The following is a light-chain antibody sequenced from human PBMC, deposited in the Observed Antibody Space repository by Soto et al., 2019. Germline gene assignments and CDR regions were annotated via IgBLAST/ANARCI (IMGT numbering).Light chain of an antibody. CDR3: SSYTSTYIWV. CDR1: SSDIGCHNF. V-gene: IGLV2-14*01. Sequence: QSVLTQPASVSGSPGQSITISCTGTSSDIGCHNFVSWHQQHPGKAPKFIIYGVSNRPSGVSNRFSGSKSGNTASLTISGLQADDEADYYCSSYTSTYIWVFGGGTKLTVL. J-gene: IGLJ3*02. CDR2: GVS.